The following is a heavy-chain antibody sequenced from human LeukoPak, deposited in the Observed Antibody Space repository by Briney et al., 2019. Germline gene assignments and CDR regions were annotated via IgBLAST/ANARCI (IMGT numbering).Heavy chain of an antibody. Sequence: ASVKVSCKASGYTFTSFDINWVRQATGQGLEWMGWMDPNSGNTGYAQKFQGRVTMTRNTSISTAYMELSSLRSDDTAVYYCARKYLYGSGKPHFDYWGQGTLVTVSS. CDR2: MDPNSGNT. V-gene: IGHV1-8*01. CDR1: GYTFTSFD. J-gene: IGHJ4*02. CDR3: ARKYLYGSGKPHFDY. D-gene: IGHD3-10*01.